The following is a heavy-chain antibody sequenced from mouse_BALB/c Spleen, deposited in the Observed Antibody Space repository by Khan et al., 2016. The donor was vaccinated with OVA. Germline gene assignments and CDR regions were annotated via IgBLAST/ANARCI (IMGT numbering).Heavy chain of an antibody. Sequence: QMQLEESGPGLVAPSQSLSITCTISGFSLTNYGVHWVRQSPGKGLEWLVVIWSDGSTTYNSALRSRLIISKDNSKSQVFLKMNSLQTDDTAMYYCDRQPYYHYYIMDYWGQGTSVTVSS. J-gene: IGHJ4*01. CDR2: IWSDGST. CDR1: GFSLTNYG. CDR3: DRQPYYHYYIMDY. D-gene: IGHD2-10*01. V-gene: IGHV2-6-1*01.